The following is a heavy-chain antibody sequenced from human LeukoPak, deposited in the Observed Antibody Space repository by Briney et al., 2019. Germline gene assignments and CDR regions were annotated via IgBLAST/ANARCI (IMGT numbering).Heavy chain of an antibody. Sequence: GGSLRLSCAASGFTFSSYGMHWVRQAPGKGLEWVAVISYDGSNKYYADSVKGRFTISRDNSKNTLYLQMNSLRAEDTAVYYCAKARGLVYAFDIWGQGTMVTVSS. D-gene: IGHD6-6*01. CDR3: AKARGLVYAFDI. CDR1: GFTFSSYG. J-gene: IGHJ3*02. CDR2: ISYDGSNK. V-gene: IGHV3-30*18.